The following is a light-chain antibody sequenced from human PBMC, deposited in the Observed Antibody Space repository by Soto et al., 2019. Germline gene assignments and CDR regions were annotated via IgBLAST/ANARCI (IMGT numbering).Light chain of an antibody. CDR3: AAWDDSLSGYV. V-gene: IGLV1-47*01. J-gene: IGLJ1*01. CDR1: SSNIGSDY. Sequence: QSVLTQPPSASGTPGQGVAIFCSGSSSNIGSDYVNWYQHLPGTAPKLLIYRNNQRPSGVPDRFSGSKSGTSASLAISGLRSEDEADYYCAAWDDSLSGYVFGTGTKVTVL. CDR2: RNN.